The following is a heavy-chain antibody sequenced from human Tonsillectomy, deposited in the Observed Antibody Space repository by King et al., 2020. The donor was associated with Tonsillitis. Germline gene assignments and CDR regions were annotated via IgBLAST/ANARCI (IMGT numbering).Heavy chain of an antibody. V-gene: IGHV3-11*05. CDR2: ISSSSSYT. Sequence: VQLVESGGGLVKPGGSLRLSCAASGFTFSDYYMSWIRQAPGKGLEWVSYISSSSSYTNYADSVKGGFTISRDNAKNSLYLQMNSLRAEDTAVYYCARDRYDSSGLDYWGQGTLVTVSS. D-gene: IGHD3-22*01. J-gene: IGHJ4*02. CDR3: ARDRYDSSGLDY. CDR1: GFTFSDYY.